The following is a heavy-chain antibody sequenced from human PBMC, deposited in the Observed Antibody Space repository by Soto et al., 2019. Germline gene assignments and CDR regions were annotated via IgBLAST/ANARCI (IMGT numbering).Heavy chain of an antibody. CDR3: DRGERLVGDLHFDF. Sequence: QVQLQESGPGLVKPSQTLSLTCTVSGGSISSGDYYWSWIRQPPGKGLEWIGYMYNSGSTYYNPSLKSRVTISADTSKNQFSLKLSSVTAADTAVYYCDRGERLVGDLHFDFWGQGTLVTVSS. CDR1: GGSISSGDYY. J-gene: IGHJ4*02. V-gene: IGHV4-30-4*01. CDR2: MYNSGST. D-gene: IGHD1-26*01.